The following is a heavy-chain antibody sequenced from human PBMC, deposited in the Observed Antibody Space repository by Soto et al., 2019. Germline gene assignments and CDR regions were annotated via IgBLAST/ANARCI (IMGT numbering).Heavy chain of an antibody. CDR1: GGSFSGYY. V-gene: IGHV4-34*01. CDR3: ARGNLTMVRGVITDYYYYGMDV. D-gene: IGHD3-10*01. J-gene: IGHJ6*02. Sequence: PSETLSLTCAVYGGSFSGYYWSWIRQPPGKGLEWIGEINRSGSTNYNPSLKSRVTISVDTSKNQFSLKLSSVTAADTAVYYCARGNLTMVRGVITDYYYYGMDVWGQGTTVTVSS. CDR2: INRSGST.